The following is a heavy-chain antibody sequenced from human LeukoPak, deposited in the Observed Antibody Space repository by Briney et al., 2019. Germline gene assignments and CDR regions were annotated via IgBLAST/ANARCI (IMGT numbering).Heavy chain of an antibody. V-gene: IGHV1-69*06. Sequence: SVKVSCKASGYTFTSYDINWVRQATGQGLEWMGGIIPIFGTANYAQKFQGRVTITADKSTSTAYMELSSLRSEDTAVYYCASSERVTLKPMDVWGKGTTVTVSS. J-gene: IGHJ6*04. CDR1: GYTFTSYD. D-gene: IGHD3-10*01. CDR3: ASSERVTLKPMDV. CDR2: IIPIFGTA.